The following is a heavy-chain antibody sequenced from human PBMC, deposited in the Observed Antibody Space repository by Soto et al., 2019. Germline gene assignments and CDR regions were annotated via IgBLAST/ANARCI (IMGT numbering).Heavy chain of an antibody. CDR3: ARVGGFDPIHDY. CDR1: GFTFSRHW. J-gene: IGHJ4*02. Sequence: EVQLVESGGGLVQPGGSLRLSCAASGFTFSRHWMHWVRQIPGQGLMWVSRIDNDGVGTSYADSVRGRFTMSRDNAKNTLYLQMDNLRVEDTAVYFCARVGGFDPIHDYWGQGTLVTVSS. CDR2: IDNDGVGT. V-gene: IGHV3-74*01. D-gene: IGHD5-12*01.